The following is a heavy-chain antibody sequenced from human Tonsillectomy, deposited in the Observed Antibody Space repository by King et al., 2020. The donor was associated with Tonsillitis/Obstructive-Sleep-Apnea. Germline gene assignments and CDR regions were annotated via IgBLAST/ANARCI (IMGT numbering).Heavy chain of an antibody. CDR1: GGSFSGYY. D-gene: IGHD7-27*01. CDR3: ARTTGAEDY. J-gene: IGHJ4*02. V-gene: IGHV4-34*01. Sequence: VQLQQWGAGLLKPSETLSLTCAVYGGSFSGYYWSWIRQPPEKGLEWIGEINHSGSTNYNPSLKSRVTISIDTSKNQFSLNLSSVTAADTAVYYCARTTGAEDYWGQGTLVTVSS. CDR2: INHSGST.